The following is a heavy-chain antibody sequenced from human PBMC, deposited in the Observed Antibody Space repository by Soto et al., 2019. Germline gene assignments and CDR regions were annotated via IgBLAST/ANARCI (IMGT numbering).Heavy chain of an antibody. Sequence: ASVKVSCKASGYTFTSYGISWVRQAPGQGLEWMGWISAYNGNTNYAQKLQGRVTMTTDTSTSTAYMELRSLRSDDTAVYYCARSFSSCYYYSETHDAFDIWGQGTMVTVSS. V-gene: IGHV1-18*01. D-gene: IGHD3-22*01. CDR2: ISAYNGNT. CDR3: ARSFSSCYYYSETHDAFDI. CDR1: GYTFTSYG. J-gene: IGHJ3*02.